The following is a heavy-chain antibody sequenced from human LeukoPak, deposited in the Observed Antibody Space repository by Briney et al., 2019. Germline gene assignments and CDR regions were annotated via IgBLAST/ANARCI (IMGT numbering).Heavy chain of an antibody. J-gene: IGHJ3*02. CDR1: GYTLTELS. CDR3: ATEKHVDIVATGEAFDI. CDR2: FDLEDAET. D-gene: IGHD5-12*01. V-gene: IGHV1-24*01. Sequence: ASVKVSCKVSGYTLTELSMHWVRQAPGKGLEWMGGFDLEDAETIYAQKFQGRITMTEDTSTDTAYMELSSLRSEDTAVYYCATEKHVDIVATGEAFDIWGQGTMVTGSS.